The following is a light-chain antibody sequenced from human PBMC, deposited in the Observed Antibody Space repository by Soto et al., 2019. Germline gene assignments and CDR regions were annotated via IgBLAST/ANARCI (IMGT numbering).Light chain of an antibody. CDR3: QQLTSYPIT. V-gene: IGKV1-9*01. J-gene: IGKJ5*01. Sequence: DIQLSQSPSFLSASVGDRVTITCRASQGISNYLAWYQRKPGKAPKLLISTASILQSEVPSRFSGSGSGTEFTLTISSLQPEEFATYYCQQLTSYPITFGQGTRLEIK. CDR1: QGISNY. CDR2: TAS.